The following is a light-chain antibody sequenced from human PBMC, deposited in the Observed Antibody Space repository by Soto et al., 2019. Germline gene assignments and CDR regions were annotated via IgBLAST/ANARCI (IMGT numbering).Light chain of an antibody. CDR3: QQYNNWPRT. CDR1: QSVSSN. CDR2: GAS. V-gene: IGKV3-15*01. Sequence: EIVMTQSPATLSLSPGERATLSCRASQSVSSNLAWYQQKPGQAPRLLIYGASTRATGIPARFSGSVSGTEFTLTISSLQSEDFAVYYCQQYNNWPRTFGQGTKVEIK. J-gene: IGKJ1*01.